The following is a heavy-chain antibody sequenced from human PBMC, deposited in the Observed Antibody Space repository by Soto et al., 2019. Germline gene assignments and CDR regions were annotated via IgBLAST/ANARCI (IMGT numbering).Heavy chain of an antibody. J-gene: IGHJ4*02. V-gene: IGHV1-46*03. Sequence: ASVKVFCKASGYTFTSYYMHWVRQAPGQGLEWMGIINPSGGSTSYAQKFQGRVTMTRDTSTSTVYMELSSLRSEDTAVYYCARALYYYEKVSGSDSDSYDFWGQGTLVTVSS. CDR3: ARALYYYEKVSGSDSDSYDF. D-gene: IGHD3-22*01. CDR1: GYTFTSYY. CDR2: INPSGGST.